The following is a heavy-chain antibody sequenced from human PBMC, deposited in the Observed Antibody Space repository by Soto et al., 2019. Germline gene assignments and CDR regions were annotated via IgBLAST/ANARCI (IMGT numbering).Heavy chain of an antibody. CDR3: TKPRSSLQWPPFYP. CDR2: MSGDGSNT. J-gene: IGHJ5*02. V-gene: IGHV3-30*18. Sequence: RGTVRISFRNPGSRPNRNGINWVRQAPGKRPEWVAFMSGDGSNTDYVVSVRGGFTVSSDNSINTLFLQMDSLSPDATAVYNCTKPRSSLQWPPFYPWGHGTQVTVSS. D-gene: IGHD6-19*01. CDR1: GSRPNRNG.